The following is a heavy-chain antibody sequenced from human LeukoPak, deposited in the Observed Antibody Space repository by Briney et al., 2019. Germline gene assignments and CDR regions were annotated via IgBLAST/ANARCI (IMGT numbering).Heavy chain of an antibody. V-gene: IGHV3-7*01. CDR1: GFTLNSHW. Sequence: GGSLRLSCAVSGFTLNSHWMSWVRQAPGKGLEWVANINQDGSAKYYVDSVRGRFTISRDNAKNSLYLQMNSLRAEDTAVYYCARQDMDVWGQGTTVTVSS. CDR2: INQDGSAK. CDR3: ARQDMDV. J-gene: IGHJ6*02.